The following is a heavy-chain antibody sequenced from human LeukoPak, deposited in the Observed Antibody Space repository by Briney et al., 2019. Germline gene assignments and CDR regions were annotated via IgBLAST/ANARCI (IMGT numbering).Heavy chain of an antibody. V-gene: IGHV4-39*01. D-gene: IGHD6-19*01. Sequence: PSETLSLTCTVSGGSISSSSYYWGWIRQPPGKGLEWIGSIYYSGSTYYNPSLKSRVTISVDTSKNQFSLKLSSVTAADTAVYYCAITAETVAGNWFDPWGQGTLVTVSS. CDR3: AITAETVAGNWFDP. CDR2: IYYSGST. J-gene: IGHJ5*02. CDR1: GGSISSSSYY.